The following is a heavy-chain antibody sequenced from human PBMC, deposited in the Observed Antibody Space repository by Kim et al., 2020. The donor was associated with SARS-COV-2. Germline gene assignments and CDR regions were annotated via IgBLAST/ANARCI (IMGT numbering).Heavy chain of an antibody. CDR1: GDSVSSNSAA. J-gene: IGHJ5*02. Sequence: SQTLSLTCAISGDSVSSNSAAWNWIRQSPSRGLEWLGRTYYRSKWYNDYAVSVKSRITINPDTSKNQFSLQLNSVTPEDTAVYYCARDTNIVVVVAATRHVYLNWFDPWGQGTLVTVSS. D-gene: IGHD2-15*01. V-gene: IGHV6-1*01. CDR3: ARDTNIVVVVAATRHVYLNWFDP. CDR2: TYYRSKWYN.